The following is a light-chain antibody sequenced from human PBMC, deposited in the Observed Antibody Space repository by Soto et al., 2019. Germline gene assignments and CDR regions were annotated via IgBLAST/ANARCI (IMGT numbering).Light chain of an antibody. CDR1: RSDVGSYNL. CDR3: WPYAGGAYV. CDR2: EAT. V-gene: IGLV2-23*01. J-gene: IGLJ1*01. Sequence: QSALAQPASVSGSPGQSITISCSGSRSDVGSYNLVSWFQQHPGKVPKLMIYEATKRPSGVSNRFSGSKSGNTASLTISGLQAEDEADYYCWPYAGGAYVFGTGTKVTVL.